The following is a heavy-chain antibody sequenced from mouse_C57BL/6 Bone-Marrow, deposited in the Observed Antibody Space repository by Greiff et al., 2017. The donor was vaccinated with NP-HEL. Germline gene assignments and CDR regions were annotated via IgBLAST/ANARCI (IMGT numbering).Heavy chain of an antibody. V-gene: IGHV1-18*01. J-gene: IGHJ1*03. CDR1: GYTFTDYN. CDR3: ARGANWDPTGYFDV. Sequence: EVQLQQSGPELVKPGASVKIPCKASGYTFTDYNMDWVKQSHGKSLEWIGDINPNNGGTISHQKFKGKATLTVDKSSSTAYMELRSLTSEDTAVYYCARGANWDPTGYFDVWGTGTTVTVSS. D-gene: IGHD4-1*01. CDR2: INPNNGGT.